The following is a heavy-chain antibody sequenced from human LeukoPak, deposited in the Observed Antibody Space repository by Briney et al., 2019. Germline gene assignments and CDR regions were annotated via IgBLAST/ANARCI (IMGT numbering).Heavy chain of an antibody. CDR1: GVSISSSNSY. D-gene: IGHD3/OR15-3a*01. CDR3: ARQTGSGLFILP. CDR2: IYYSGNT. V-gene: IGHV4-39*01. J-gene: IGHJ4*02. Sequence: SETRSLTCTVSGVSISSSNSYWGWIRQPPGKGLEWIGSIYYSGNTYYNASLKSQVSISIDTSKNQFSLKLTSVTAADTAVYYCARQTGSGLFILPGGQGTLVTVSS.